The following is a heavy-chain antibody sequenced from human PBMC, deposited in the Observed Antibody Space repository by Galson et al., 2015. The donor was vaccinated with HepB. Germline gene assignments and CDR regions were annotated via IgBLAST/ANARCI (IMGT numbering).Heavy chain of an antibody. CDR2: ISYDEKNK. Sequence: SLRLSCAASGFSFYTYSMHWVRQAPGRRLEWVAIISYDEKNKYYTDSVRGRFTVSRDNSNNRLTLQMNGLRAEDTGVYYCAREHRGFSGYDYLGYFDYWGQGTLVTVS. CDR3: AREHRGFSGYDYLGYFDY. CDR1: GFSFYTYS. V-gene: IGHV3-30*04. J-gene: IGHJ4*02. D-gene: IGHD5-12*01.